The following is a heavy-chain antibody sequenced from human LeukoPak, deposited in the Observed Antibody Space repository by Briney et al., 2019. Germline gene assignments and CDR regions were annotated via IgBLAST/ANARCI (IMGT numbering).Heavy chain of an antibody. CDR1: GFTFSNYA. CDR3: ARSPRYYDILTGYSLGALDI. V-gene: IGHV3-74*01. J-gene: IGHJ3*02. Sequence: GGSLRLSCAASGFTFSNYAMSWVRQAPGKGLEWVSRINSDGSSTSYADSVKGRFTISRDNAKNTLYLQMNSLRAEDTAVYYCARSPRYYDILTGYSLGALDIWGQGTMVTVSS. D-gene: IGHD3-9*01. CDR2: INSDGSST.